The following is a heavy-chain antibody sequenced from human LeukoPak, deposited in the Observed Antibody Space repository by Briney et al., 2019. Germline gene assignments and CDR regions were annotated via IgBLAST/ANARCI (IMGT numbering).Heavy chain of an antibody. CDR3: ARGGYYYETFDY. Sequence: SVKVSCKASGGTFSSYAISWVRQAPGQGLEWMGGIIPIFGTANYAQKFQGRVTITADKSTSTAYMELSSLRSEDTAVYYCARGGYYYETFDYWGQGTLVTVSS. D-gene: IGHD3-22*01. J-gene: IGHJ4*02. CDR1: GGTFSSYA. V-gene: IGHV1-69*06. CDR2: IIPIFGTA.